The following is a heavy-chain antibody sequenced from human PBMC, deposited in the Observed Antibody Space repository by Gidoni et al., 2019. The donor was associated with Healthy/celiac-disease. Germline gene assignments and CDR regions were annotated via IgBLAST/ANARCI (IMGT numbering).Heavy chain of an antibody. J-gene: IGHJ4*02. Sequence: EVQLVESGGGLVKPGGSLRLSCAASGFTFSSYSMNWVRQAPGKGLEWVSSISSSISYIYYADSVKGRFTISRDNAKNSLYLQMNSLRAEDTAVYYCASPRDSSGYYFDYWGQGTLVTVSS. V-gene: IGHV3-21*01. CDR3: ASPRDSSGYYFDY. CDR2: ISSSISYI. CDR1: GFTFSSYS. D-gene: IGHD3-22*01.